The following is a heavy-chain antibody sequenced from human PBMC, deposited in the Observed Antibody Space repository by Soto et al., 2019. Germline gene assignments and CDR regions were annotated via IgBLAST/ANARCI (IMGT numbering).Heavy chain of an antibody. CDR1: GFTFSSYA. CDR3: AKSLYGDYVFSDY. CDR2: ISGSGGST. J-gene: IGHJ4*02. V-gene: IGHV3-23*01. Sequence: GGSLRLSCAASGFTFSSYAMSWVRQAPGKGLEWVSAISGSGGSTNYADSVKGRFTISRDNSKNTLYLQMNSLRAEDTAVYYCAKSLYGDYVFSDYWGQGTLVTVSS. D-gene: IGHD4-17*01.